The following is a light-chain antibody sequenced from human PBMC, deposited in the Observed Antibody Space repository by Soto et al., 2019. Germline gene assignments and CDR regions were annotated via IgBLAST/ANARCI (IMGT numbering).Light chain of an antibody. CDR1: QGIRND. CDR3: QQYKSYST. V-gene: IGKV1-13*02. CDR2: DAS. Sequence: AIQMTQSPSSLSASVGDRVTITCRASQGIRNDLGWYQQKPGKAPKLLISDASSLESGVPSRFIGTGSGTEFTLTISSLQPDDFATYFCQQYKSYSTFGQGTKVEI. J-gene: IGKJ2*01.